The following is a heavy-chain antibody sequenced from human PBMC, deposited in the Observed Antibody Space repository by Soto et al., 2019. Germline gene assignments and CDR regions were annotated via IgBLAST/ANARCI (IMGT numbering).Heavy chain of an antibody. CDR2: IWYDGSNK. Sequence: QVQLVESGGGVVQPGGSLRLSCAASGFIFNDYAMHWVRQAPGKGLEWVSFIWYDGSNKHYADSVEGRFTIARDNTKNTLHLHMTSLSLEDTAVYYCARDPPASGFDLDVWGQGTTVTV. J-gene: IGHJ6*02. V-gene: IGHV3-33*01. CDR3: ARDPPASGFDLDV. D-gene: IGHD6-13*01. CDR1: GFIFNDYA.